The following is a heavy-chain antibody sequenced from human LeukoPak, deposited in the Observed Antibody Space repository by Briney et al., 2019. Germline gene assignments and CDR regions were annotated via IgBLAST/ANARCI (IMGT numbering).Heavy chain of an antibody. CDR3: ASGQPPYYYYGMDV. J-gene: IGHJ6*02. Sequence: KSSETLSLTCAVYGGSFSGYYWSWIRQPPGKGPEWIGEINHSGSTNYNPSLKSRVTISVDTSKNQFSLKLSSVTAADTAVYYCASGQPPYYYYGMDVWGQGTTVTVSS. CDR2: INHSGST. V-gene: IGHV4-34*01. D-gene: IGHD6-13*01. CDR1: GGSFSGYY.